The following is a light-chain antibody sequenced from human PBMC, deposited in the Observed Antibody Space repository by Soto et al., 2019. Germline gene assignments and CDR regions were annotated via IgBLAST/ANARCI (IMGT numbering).Light chain of an antibody. V-gene: IGLV1-44*01. J-gene: IGLJ1*01. CDR2: SDD. Sequence: QSVLTQPPSASGTPGQRVTVSCSGSSSNIGSNYVHWYQHLPGTAPKLLIYSDDQRPSGVPDRFSGSKSGTSASLAISGLQSEDEADYFCAAWNDNPNGPGYVFGTGTKVTVL. CDR1: SSNIGSNY. CDR3: AAWNDNPNGPGYV.